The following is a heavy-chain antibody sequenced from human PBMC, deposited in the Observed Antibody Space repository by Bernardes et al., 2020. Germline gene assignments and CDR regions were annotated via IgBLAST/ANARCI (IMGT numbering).Heavy chain of an antibody. J-gene: IGHJ4*02. Sequence: GGSLSLSCAGSGFTFWNYWMTWVRQAPGKGLEWVANINQDGNEKYYVDSVKGRFTISRDNAKNSLYLQMNSLRADDTAVYYCARGDSGWVEAGYWGQGALVTVSS. CDR2: INQDGNEK. CDR3: ARGDSGWVEAGY. CDR1: GFTFWNYW. D-gene: IGHD6-19*01. V-gene: IGHV3-7*01.